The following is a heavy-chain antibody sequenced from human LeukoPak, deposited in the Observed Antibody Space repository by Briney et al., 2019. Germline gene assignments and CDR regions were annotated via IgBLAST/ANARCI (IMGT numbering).Heavy chain of an antibody. CDR1: GYTFTGYY. CDR2: INPNSGGT. J-gene: IGHJ4*02. D-gene: IGHD3-10*01. CDR3: ASSGDRSGLWFGELYPYYFDY. Sequence: ASVKVSCKASGYTFTGYYMHWVRQAPGQGLERMGWINPNSGGTNYAQTFQGRVTMTRDTSISTAYMELSRLRSDDTAVYYCASSGDRSGLWFGELYPYYFDYWGQGTLVTVSS. V-gene: IGHV1-2*02.